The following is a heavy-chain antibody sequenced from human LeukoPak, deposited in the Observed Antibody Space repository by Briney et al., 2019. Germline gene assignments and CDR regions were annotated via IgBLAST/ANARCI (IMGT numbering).Heavy chain of an antibody. CDR3: ARDYDSSGYHYWYFDL. D-gene: IGHD3-22*01. V-gene: IGHV3-53*01. Sequence: GGSLRLSCAASGFSVSSNYMSSVRQAPGKGLEWVSVIYSGGSTYYADSVKGRFTISRDSSKNTLYLQMNSLRAEDTAVYYCARDYDSSGYHYWYFDLWGRGTLVTVSS. CDR1: GFSVSSNY. J-gene: IGHJ2*01. CDR2: IYSGGST.